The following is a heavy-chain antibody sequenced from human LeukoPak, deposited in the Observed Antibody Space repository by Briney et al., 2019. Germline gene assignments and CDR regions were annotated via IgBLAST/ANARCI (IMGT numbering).Heavy chain of an antibody. CDR3: ARDLSHYGSGSYWDYYYGMDV. D-gene: IGHD3-10*01. Sequence: GGSLRLSCAASGFTFSSYGMHWVRQAPGKGLEWVAVIWYDGSNKYYADSVKGRFTISRDNSKNTLYLQMNSLRAEDTAVYYCARDLSHYGSGSYWDYYYGMDVWGQGTTVTVSS. CDR2: IWYDGSNK. CDR1: GFTFSSYG. V-gene: IGHV3-33*01. J-gene: IGHJ6*02.